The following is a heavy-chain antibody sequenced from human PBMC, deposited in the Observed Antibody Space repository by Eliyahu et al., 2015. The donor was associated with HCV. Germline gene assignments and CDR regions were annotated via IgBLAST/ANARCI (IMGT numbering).Heavy chain of an antibody. CDR3: ATDSPDEGTGIFDY. V-gene: IGHV3-33*01. CDR1: GFTFSFYG. J-gene: IGHJ4*02. D-gene: IGHD7-27*01. CDR2: ISFDGSNK. Sequence: QVQLVESGGGVVQPGRSLRLSCAASGFTFSFYGMHWVRQAPGKGLEWVAVISFDGSNKYYADSVKGRFTISRDNSKNTLYLQMNSLRADDTAVYYCATDSPDEGTGIFDYWGQGTLVTVSA.